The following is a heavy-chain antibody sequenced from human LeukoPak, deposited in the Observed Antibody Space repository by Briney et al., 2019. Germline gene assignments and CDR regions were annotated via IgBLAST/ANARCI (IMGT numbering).Heavy chain of an antibody. CDR1: GYTFTSYG. CDR2: ISAYNGNT. J-gene: IGHJ4*02. Sequence: ASVKVSCKASGYTFTSYGISWVRQAPGQGLEWMGWISAYNGNTNYAQKLQGRVTMTTDTSTSTAYMELRSLRSDDTAVYYCVRDEVEHYYGSGSYWDWGRGTLVTVSS. D-gene: IGHD3-10*01. V-gene: IGHV1-18*01. CDR3: VRDEVEHYYGSGSYWD.